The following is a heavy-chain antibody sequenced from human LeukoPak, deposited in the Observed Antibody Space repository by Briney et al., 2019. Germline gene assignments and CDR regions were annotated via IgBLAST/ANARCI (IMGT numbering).Heavy chain of an antibody. Sequence: GGSLRLSCAASGFTSSNAWMSWVRHAPGRGLEWVGRIKSKTDGGTTDYAAPVKGRFTISRDDSKNTLYLQMNSLKTEDTAVYYCKNDILDYWGQGTLVTVSS. D-gene: IGHD3-9*01. V-gene: IGHV3-15*01. CDR3: KNDILDY. CDR1: GFTSSNAW. CDR2: IKSKTDGGTT. J-gene: IGHJ4*02.